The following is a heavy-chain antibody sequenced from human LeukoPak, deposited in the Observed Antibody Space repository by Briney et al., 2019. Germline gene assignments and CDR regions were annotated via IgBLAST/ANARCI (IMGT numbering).Heavy chain of an antibody. CDR3: ARDRDYSGSGSPDS. CDR1: GFTMSNNY. Sequence: GSLRLSCAASGFTMSNNYMSWVRQAPGKGPEWVSVIYDGGITYYTDSVKGRFTISRDDSKNTLHLQMNSPRVDDTAVYYCARDRDYSGSGSPDSWGQGTLVTVSS. J-gene: IGHJ4*02. D-gene: IGHD3-10*01. V-gene: IGHV3-66*01. CDR2: IYDGGIT.